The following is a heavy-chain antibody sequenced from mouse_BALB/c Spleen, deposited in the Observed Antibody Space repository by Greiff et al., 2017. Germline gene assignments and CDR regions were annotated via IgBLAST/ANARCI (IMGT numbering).Heavy chain of an antibody. CDR1: GFTFSSYY. CDR3: ARRYDYDGAMDY. D-gene: IGHD2-4*01. CDR2: INSNGGST. Sequence: EVKLQESGGGLVKLGGSLKLSCAASGFTFSSYYMSWVRQTPEKRLELVAAINSNGGSTYYPDTVKGRFTISRDNAKNTLYLQMSSLKSEDTALYYCARRYDYDGAMDYWGQGTSVTVSS. J-gene: IGHJ4*01. V-gene: IGHV5-6-2*01.